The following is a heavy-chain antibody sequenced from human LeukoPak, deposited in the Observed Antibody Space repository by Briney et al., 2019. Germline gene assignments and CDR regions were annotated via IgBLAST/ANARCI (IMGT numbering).Heavy chain of an antibody. CDR1: GLTFSDYW. D-gene: IGHD3-16*01. V-gene: IGHV3-7*01. J-gene: IGHJ4*02. CDR3: AREGVMITFGGVADY. CDR2: IKQDGSEK. Sequence: GGSLRLSCAASGLTFSDYWMSWVRQTPEKGLEWVANIKQDGSEKYYVDSVKGRFTISRDNAKNSLYLQMNSLRAEDTAVYYCAREGVMITFGGVADYWGQGSLVTVSS.